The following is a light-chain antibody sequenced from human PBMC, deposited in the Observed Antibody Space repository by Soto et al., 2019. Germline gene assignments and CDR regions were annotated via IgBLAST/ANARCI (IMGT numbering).Light chain of an antibody. Sequence: EKVLTQSPGTLSLSPGERATLSCRASQSVGRNYLAWFQQTSGQAPRLVIYGASSRAAGIPDRLSGSGSGTDFTLTISRLEPEDFAVYYCQQYATSPITFGQATRLEIK. CDR2: GAS. CDR3: QQYATSPIT. V-gene: IGKV3-20*01. J-gene: IGKJ5*01. CDR1: QSVGRNY.